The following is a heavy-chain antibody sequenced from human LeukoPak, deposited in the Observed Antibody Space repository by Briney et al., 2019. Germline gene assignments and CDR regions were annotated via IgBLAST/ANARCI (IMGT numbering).Heavy chain of an antibody. Sequence: PSETLSLTCAVYGASFSGYYWSWIRQPPGRGLEWIGEINHSGSTNYNPSLKSRVTMSVDTSKNQFSLKLSSVTAADTAVYYCVYGNHDSCNAYYIEYWGQGTLVTVSS. CDR1: GASFSGYY. CDR3: VYGNHDSCNAYYIEY. CDR2: INHSGST. V-gene: IGHV4-34*01. J-gene: IGHJ4*02. D-gene: IGHD3-3*01.